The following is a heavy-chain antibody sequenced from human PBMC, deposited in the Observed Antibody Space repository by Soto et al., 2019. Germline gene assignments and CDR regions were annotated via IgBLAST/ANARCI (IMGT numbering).Heavy chain of an antibody. CDR1: GGSISSYY. CDR2: VYYRGGT. Sequence: SETLSVTCTVSGGSISSYYWSWIRQPPGKELEWIGYVYYRGGTNYNPSLMSRVTISVDTSKKQVSLNLSSVAAADTAVYYCSSGSNYLDYWGQGTLVTVSS. D-gene: IGHD3-10*01. V-gene: IGHV4-59*01. CDR3: SSGSNYLDY. J-gene: IGHJ4*02.